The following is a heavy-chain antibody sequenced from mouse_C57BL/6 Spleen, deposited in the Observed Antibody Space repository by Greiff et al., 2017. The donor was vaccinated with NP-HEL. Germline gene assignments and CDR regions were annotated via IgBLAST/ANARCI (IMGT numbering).Heavy chain of an antibody. Sequence: VHVKQSGAELVRPGASVKLSCTASGFNIKDDYMHWVKQRPEQGLEWIGWIDPENGDTEYASKFQGKATITADTSSNTAYLQLSSLASEDTAGYYCTSNPAWFAYWGQGTLVTVSA. CDR2: IDPENGDT. CDR1: GFNIKDDY. J-gene: IGHJ3*01. D-gene: IGHD6-1*01. V-gene: IGHV14-4*01. CDR3: TSNPAWFAY.